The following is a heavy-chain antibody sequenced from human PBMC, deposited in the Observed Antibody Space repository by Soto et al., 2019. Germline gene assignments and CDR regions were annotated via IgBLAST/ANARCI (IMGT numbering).Heavy chain of an antibody. CDR1: GGSISSGGYY. Sequence: PSETLSLTCTVSGGSISSGGYYWSWIRQHPGKGLEWIGYIYYSGSTYYNPSLKSRVTISVDTSKNQFSLKLSSVTAADTAVYYCARGPITGTTGFDSWGQGTLVTVSS. J-gene: IGHJ4*02. D-gene: IGHD1-7*01. V-gene: IGHV4-31*03. CDR2: IYYSGST. CDR3: ARGPITGTTGFDS.